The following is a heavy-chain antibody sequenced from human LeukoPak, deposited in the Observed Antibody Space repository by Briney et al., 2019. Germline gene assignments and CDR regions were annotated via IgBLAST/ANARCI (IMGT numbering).Heavy chain of an antibody. CDR1: GGSISSYY. D-gene: IGHD3-22*01. CDR3: ARPYYYDSSGYWDY. V-gene: IGHV4-4*07. CDR2: IYTSGST. Sequence: SETLSLTCTVSGGSISSYYWSWIRQPAGKGLEWIGRIYTSGSTNYNPSLKSRVTISVDTFKNQFSLKLSSVTAADTAVYYCARPYYYDSSGYWDYWGQGTLVTVSS. J-gene: IGHJ4*02.